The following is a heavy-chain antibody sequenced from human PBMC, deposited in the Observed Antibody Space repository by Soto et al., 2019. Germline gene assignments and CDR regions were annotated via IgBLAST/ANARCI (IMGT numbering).Heavy chain of an antibody. V-gene: IGHV3-48*02. J-gene: IGHJ5*02. CDR1: GFTFGIYS. Sequence: EVQLVESGGGLVQRGGSLRLSCAASGFTFGIYSMNWVRQAPGKGLEWISYINGSSSTMYYADSVKGRFIISRDNADNSLYLQMNSLRDADTAVYYCARGDRFRWIGDRCFSDGLFLSWGQGTLVTVSS. CDR3: ARGDRFRWIGDRCFSDGLFLS. CDR2: INGSSSTM. D-gene: IGHD2-15*01.